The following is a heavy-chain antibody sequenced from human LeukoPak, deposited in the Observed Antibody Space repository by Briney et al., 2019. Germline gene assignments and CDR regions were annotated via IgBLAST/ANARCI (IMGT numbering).Heavy chain of an antibody. V-gene: IGHV3-30-3*01. J-gene: IGHJ4*02. CDR1: GFTFSSYA. D-gene: IGHD3-9*01. CDR2: ISYDGSNK. Sequence: GGSLRLSCAASGFTFSSYAMHWVRQAPGKGLEWVAVISYDGSNKYYADSVKGRFTISRDNSKNTLHLQMNSLRAEDTAVYYCARTLIVYDILTGYLYWGQGTLVTVSS. CDR3: ARTLIVYDILTGYLY.